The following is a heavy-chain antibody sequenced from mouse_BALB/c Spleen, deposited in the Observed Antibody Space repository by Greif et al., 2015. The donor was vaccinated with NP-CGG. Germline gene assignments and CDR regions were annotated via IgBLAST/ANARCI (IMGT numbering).Heavy chain of an antibody. CDR3: AKGYGNWFAY. CDR1: GFTFSSFG. J-gene: IGHJ3*01. D-gene: IGHD2-10*02. V-gene: IGHV5-17*02. CDR2: ISSGSSTI. Sequence: EVQLVESGGGLVQPGGSRKLSCAASGFTFSSFGMHWVRQAPEKGLEWVAYISSGSSTIYYADTVKGRFTISRDNPKNTLFLQMTSLRSEDTAMYYCAKGYGNWFAYWGQGTLVTVSA.